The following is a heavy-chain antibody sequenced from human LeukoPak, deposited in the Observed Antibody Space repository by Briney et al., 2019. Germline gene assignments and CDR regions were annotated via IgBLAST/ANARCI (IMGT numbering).Heavy chain of an antibody. J-gene: IGHJ4*02. CDR2: IYYTGST. CDR3: ARGENCSGGTCYSGVHY. CDR1: GGSISSYY. V-gene: IGHV4-59*01. D-gene: IGHD2-15*01. Sequence: SSETLSLTCTVSGGSISSYYWSWIRQPPGKGLELIGYIYYTGSTNYNPSLKSRVTISVDTSKNQFSLKLSSVTAADTAVYYCARGENCSGGTCYSGVHYWGQGTLVTVSS.